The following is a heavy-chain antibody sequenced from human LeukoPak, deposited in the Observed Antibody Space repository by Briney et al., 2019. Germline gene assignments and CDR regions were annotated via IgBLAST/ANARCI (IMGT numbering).Heavy chain of an antibody. D-gene: IGHD3-10*01. CDR1: GGSFSAYY. Sequence: SETLSLTCAVYGGSFSAYYWSCIRQSPGKGLEWIGEINHSGSTNYNPSLKSRLTISIDTSKNQFSLKLSSVTAADTAVYYCHMVRGGGYFDYWGQGTLVTVSS. CDR3: HMVRGGGYFDY. CDR2: INHSGST. V-gene: IGHV4-34*01. J-gene: IGHJ4*02.